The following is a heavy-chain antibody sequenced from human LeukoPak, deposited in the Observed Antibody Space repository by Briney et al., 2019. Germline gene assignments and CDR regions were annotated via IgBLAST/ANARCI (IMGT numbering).Heavy chain of an antibody. V-gene: IGHV4-59*01. CDR3: ARDLHNWFDP. Sequence: SETLSLTCTVSGGSISSYYWSWIRQPPGKGLEWIGYISYSGSTNYNPSLKSRVTISVDTSKNQFSLKLSSVTAADTAVYYCARDLHNWFDPRGQGTLVTVSS. CDR1: GGSISSYY. J-gene: IGHJ5*02. CDR2: ISYSGST.